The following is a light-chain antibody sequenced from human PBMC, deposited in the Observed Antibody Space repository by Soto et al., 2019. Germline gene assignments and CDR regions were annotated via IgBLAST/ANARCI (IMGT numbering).Light chain of an antibody. V-gene: IGKV1-33*01. CDR2: DAS. CDR3: LQYDTVPRL. J-gene: IGKJ4*01. CDR1: HHISDY. Sequence: DIQMTQSPSSLSASVGDRVTITCQASHHISDYLNWYQQKPGKAPKLLIYDASNLQTGVPVRFRGSGSGTHFPLTLTRLQPEDAATYYCLQYDTVPRLFGGGTKVEIK.